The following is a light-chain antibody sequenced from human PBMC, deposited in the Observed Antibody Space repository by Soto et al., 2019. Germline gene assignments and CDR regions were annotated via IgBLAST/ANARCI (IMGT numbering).Light chain of an antibody. CDR2: AVS. Sequence: QSVLTQPASVSGSPGQSITISCTGTTSDVGGYDSVSWYQQHTGKAPKLMIYAVSNRPSGVSNRFSGSKYGNTASLTISGLHTDDEAHYYCSSYTSSSSYVFGSGTKLTVL. V-gene: IGLV2-14*03. CDR3: SSYTSSSSYV. CDR1: TSDVGGYDS. J-gene: IGLJ1*01.